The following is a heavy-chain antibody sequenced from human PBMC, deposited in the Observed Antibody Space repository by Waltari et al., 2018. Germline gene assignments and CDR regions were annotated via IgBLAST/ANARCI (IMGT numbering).Heavy chain of an antibody. Sequence: EVQLVESGGGLVQPGGSLRLSCAATGFTFSSYWGPWVRQAPGKGLVWVSRISNDESSPTYADSVKGRFTISRDNAKNTLYLQMNSLRAEDTAVYYCARVWGGAFDIWGQGTMVTVSS. V-gene: IGHV3-74*01. CDR1: GFTFSSYW. J-gene: IGHJ3*02. CDR2: ISNDESSP. D-gene: IGHD7-27*01. CDR3: ARVWGGAFDI.